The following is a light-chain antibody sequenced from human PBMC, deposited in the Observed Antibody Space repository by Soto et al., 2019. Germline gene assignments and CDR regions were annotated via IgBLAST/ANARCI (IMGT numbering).Light chain of an antibody. Sequence: DIQMTQSPSDMSASVGDRVTITCRASQDISNFLVWFQQRPGKVPKRLMYSANRLESGVPARFSGSGSGTDFTLTISSLEPEDFAVYYCLLRSDWPPITFAQGTRLEIK. CDR1: QDISNF. CDR2: SAN. J-gene: IGKJ5*01. CDR3: LLRSDWPPIT. V-gene: IGKV1-17*03.